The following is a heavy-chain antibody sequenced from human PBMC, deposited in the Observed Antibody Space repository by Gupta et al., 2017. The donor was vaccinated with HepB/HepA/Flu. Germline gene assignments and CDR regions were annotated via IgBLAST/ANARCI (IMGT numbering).Heavy chain of an antibody. D-gene: IGHD2-2*01. V-gene: IGHV3-23*01. CDR3: AKDTYCSSTSCYEGIAAAGTDY. CDR2: GSGGST. Sequence: GSGGSTYYADSVKGRFTISRDNSKNTLYLQMNSLRAEDTAVYYCAKDTYCSSTSCYEGIAAAGTDYWGQGTLVTVSS. J-gene: IGHJ4*02.